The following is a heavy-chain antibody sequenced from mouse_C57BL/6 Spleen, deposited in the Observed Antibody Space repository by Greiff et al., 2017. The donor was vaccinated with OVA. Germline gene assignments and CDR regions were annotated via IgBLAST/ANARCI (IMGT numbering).Heavy chain of an antibody. V-gene: IGHV1-22*01. CDR2: INPNNGGT. CDR3: ARGPYGSSYGAMDY. Sequence: VHVKQSGPELVKPGASVKMSCKASGYTFTDYNMHWVKQSHGKSLEWIGYINPNNGGTSYNQKFKGKATLTVNKSSSTAYMELRSLTSEDSAVYYCARGPYGSSYGAMDYWGQGTSVTVSS. J-gene: IGHJ4*01. CDR1: GYTFTDYN. D-gene: IGHD1-1*01.